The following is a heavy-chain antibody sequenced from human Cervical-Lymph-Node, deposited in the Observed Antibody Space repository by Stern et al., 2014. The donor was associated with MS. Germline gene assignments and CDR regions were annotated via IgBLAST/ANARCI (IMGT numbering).Heavy chain of an antibody. J-gene: IGHJ6*02. Sequence: VQLVESGAEVKKPGASVTVSCKPSGYTFTDYYIHWLRQAPGQGPEWMGRISPKKGDTNYAPRFQGRVTMTRDTSISIVYLEVTRLRFDDTAVYYCAENMDVWGQGTTVTVSS. CDR3: AENMDV. V-gene: IGHV1-2*02. CDR2: ISPKKGDT. CDR1: GYTFTDYY.